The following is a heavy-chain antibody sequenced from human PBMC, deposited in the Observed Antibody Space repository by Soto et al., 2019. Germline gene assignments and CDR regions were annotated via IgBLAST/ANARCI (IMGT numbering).Heavy chain of an antibody. V-gene: IGHV2-5*01. CDR1: VFSLNTRAVG. D-gene: IGHD2-15*01. Sequence: ASGPTLVNHTQTLTLTCTFSVFSLNTRAVGVGWIRQPPGKALEWLALINWNDDKRYSPSLKDRLTITKDTSKNHVVLTMTNIDPVDTATYYCAHRHDLGGFDIWGQGTTVTVSS. CDR2: INWNDDK. J-gene: IGHJ3*02. CDR3: AHRHDLGGFDI.